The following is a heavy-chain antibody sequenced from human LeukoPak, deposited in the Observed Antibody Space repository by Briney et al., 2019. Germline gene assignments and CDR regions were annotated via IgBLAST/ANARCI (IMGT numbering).Heavy chain of an antibody. CDR3: ARTVVTLNKYYFDY. D-gene: IGHD4-23*01. Sequence: PSETLSLTCAVSGGSISSGDYYWSWIRQPPGKGLEWIGYIYYSGSTYYNPSLKSRVTISVDTSKNQFSLKLSSVTAADTAVYYCARTVVTLNKYYFDYWGQGTLVTVSS. J-gene: IGHJ4*02. V-gene: IGHV4-30-4*01. CDR2: IYYSGST. CDR1: GGSISSGDYY.